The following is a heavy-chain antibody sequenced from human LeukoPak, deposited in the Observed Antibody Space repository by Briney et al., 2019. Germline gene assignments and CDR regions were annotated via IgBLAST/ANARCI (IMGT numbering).Heavy chain of an antibody. CDR3: ARDSSYYDSSGHLPYYFDY. CDR2: ISSSSNYI. CDR1: GFIFSSYS. D-gene: IGHD3-22*01. J-gene: IGHJ4*02. V-gene: IGHV3-21*01. Sequence: GGSLRLSCAASGFIFSSYSMNWVRQAPGKGLEWVSSISSSSNYIYYADSVKGRFTISRDNAKNSLYLQMNSLRAEDTAIYYCARDSSYYDSSGHLPYYFDYWGQGTLVTVSS.